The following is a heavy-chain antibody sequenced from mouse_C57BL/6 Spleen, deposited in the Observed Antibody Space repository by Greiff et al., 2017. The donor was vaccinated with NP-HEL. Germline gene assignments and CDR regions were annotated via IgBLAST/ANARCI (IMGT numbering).Heavy chain of an antibody. CDR2: IDPSDSYT. V-gene: IGHV1-50*01. CDR3: ARGEVTTVVDY. D-gene: IGHD1-1*01. CDR1: GYTFTSYW. Sequence: QVHVKQSGAELVKPGASVKLSCKASGYTFTSYWMQWVKQRPGQGLEWIGEIDPSDSYTNYNQKFKGKATLTVDTSSSTAYMQLISLTSEDSAVYYCARGEVTTVVDYWGQGTTLTVSS. J-gene: IGHJ2*01.